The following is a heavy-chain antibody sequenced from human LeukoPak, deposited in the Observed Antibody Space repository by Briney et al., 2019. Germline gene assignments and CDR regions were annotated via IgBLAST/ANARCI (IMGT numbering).Heavy chain of an antibody. J-gene: IGHJ3*02. Sequence: SETLSLTCTVSGGSISGYYCSWVRQPPGQEMELICYVYSSRNTNSSPSLKSRVTLSVDTSKNQFSLKLVSVTADDTAVYYCARRHPGSSVAYDIWGQGTMVTVSS. CDR2: VYSSRNT. V-gene: IGHV4-59*08. CDR1: GGSISGYY. D-gene: IGHD3-10*01. CDR3: ARRHPGSSVAYDI.